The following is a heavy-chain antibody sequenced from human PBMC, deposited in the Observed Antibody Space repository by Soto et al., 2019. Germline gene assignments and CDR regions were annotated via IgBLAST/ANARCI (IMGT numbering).Heavy chain of an antibody. V-gene: IGHV3-30-3*01. CDR3: ARDYDSSGYYYPSWYFDL. J-gene: IGHJ2*01. D-gene: IGHD3-22*01. CDR2: ISYDGSNK. CDR1: GFTFSSYA. Sequence: QVQLVESGGGVVQPGRSLRLSCAASGFTFSSYAMHWVRQAPGKGLEWVAVISYDGSNKYYADSVKGRFTISRDNSKNTLSLQMNSLRAEDTAVYYCARDYDSSGYYYPSWYFDLWGRGTLVTVSS.